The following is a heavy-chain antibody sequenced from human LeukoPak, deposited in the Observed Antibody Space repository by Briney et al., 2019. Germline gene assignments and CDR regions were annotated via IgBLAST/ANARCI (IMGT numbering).Heavy chain of an antibody. J-gene: IGHJ4*02. Sequence: GASVKVSCKVSGYTLTELSMHWVRQAPGKGLEWMGGFDPEDGETIYAQKFQGRVTMTEDTSTDTAYMELSSLRSEDTAVYYCATDLRDGYNFGYWGQGTLVTVSS. CDR1: GYTLTELS. CDR2: FDPEDGET. CDR3: ATDLRDGYNFGY. V-gene: IGHV1-24*01. D-gene: IGHD5-24*01.